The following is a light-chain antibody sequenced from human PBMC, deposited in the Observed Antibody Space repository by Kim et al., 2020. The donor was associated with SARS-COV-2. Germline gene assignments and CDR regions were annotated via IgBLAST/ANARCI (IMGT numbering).Light chain of an antibody. CDR2: LNSDGSH. V-gene: IGLV4-69*01. CDR3: QTWGTGIWV. J-gene: IGLJ3*02. CDR1: RGHSSYA. Sequence: SVKLTCTLRRGHSSYAIAWHQQQPEKGPRYLMKLNSDGSHSKGDGIPDRFSGSSSGAERYLTISSLQSEDEADYYCQTWGTGIWVFGGGTKLTVL.